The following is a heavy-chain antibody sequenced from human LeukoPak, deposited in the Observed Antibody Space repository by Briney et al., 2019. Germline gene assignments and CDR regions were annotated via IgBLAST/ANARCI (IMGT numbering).Heavy chain of an antibody. CDR1: GGSISSGGYY. J-gene: IGHJ6*02. D-gene: IGHD3-22*01. CDR3: ARDLYYYDSSGYYDWGMVKSYYYYCMDV. Sequence: PSETLFLTCTLSGGSISSGGYYWSWIRQQPGKGLEWIGYIYYSGSTYYDPSLKSRVTISVDTSKNQFSLKLSSVTAADTAVYYCARDLYYYDSSGYYDWGMVKSYYYYCMDVRGQGTTVTVSS. CDR2: IYYSGST. V-gene: IGHV4-31*03.